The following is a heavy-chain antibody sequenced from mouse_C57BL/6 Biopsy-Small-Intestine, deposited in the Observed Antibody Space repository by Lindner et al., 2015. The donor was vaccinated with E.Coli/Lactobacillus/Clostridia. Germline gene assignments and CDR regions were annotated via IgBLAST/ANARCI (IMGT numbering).Heavy chain of an antibody. V-gene: IGHV1-53*01. CDR2: INPNSGDT. CDR3: ARHFGVVKDYYYFYGVDV. Sequence: SVKVSCKASGYTLTGFYIHWVRQAPGQGFEWMGWINPNSGDTNYAQNFQGRVTMTRDTSIGTAYMELTRLRSDDTAVYYCARHFGVVKDYYYFYGVDVWGHGTTVTVSS. CDR1: GYTLTGFY. D-gene: IGHD1-1*02. J-gene: IGHJ1*01.